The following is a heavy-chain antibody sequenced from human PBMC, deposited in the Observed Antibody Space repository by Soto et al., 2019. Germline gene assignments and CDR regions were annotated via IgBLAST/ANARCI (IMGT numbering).Heavy chain of an antibody. CDR2: TYYRAKWYN. CDR1: GDSVSSNSAA. V-gene: IGHV6-1*01. Sequence: SQTLSLTCAISGDSVSSNSAAWSWVRQSPSRGLEWLGRTYYRAKWYNDYAVSVRSRITINTDTSKNQFSLQLNSVTPEDTAVYYCARDSYNWNYEPRLALDYWSQGTLVTVSS. D-gene: IGHD1-7*01. J-gene: IGHJ4*02. CDR3: ARDSYNWNYEPRLALDY.